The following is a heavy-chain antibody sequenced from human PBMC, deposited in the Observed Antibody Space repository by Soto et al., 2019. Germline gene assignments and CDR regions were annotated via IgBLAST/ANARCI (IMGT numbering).Heavy chain of an antibody. CDR3: ARDNTGLDY. D-gene: IGHD1-1*01. CDR1: GGAFTSYS. Sequence: QVHLVQSGAEVKKPGSSVKVSCKASGGAFTSYSFHWVRQAPGQGLEWMGGIIPMSGTTNYALKFQGRVTMTADVPTNTAYIELSSLRPEDTAIYYCARDNTGLDYWGQGTLVTVSS. V-gene: IGHV1-69*12. CDR2: IIPMSGTT. J-gene: IGHJ4*02.